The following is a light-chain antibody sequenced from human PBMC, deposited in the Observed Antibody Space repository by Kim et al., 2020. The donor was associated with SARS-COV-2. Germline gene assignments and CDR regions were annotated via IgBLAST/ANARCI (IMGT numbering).Light chain of an antibody. Sequence: QSVLTQPPSVSAAPGQKVTISCSGSRSNIGNNYVSWYQHLPGTPPKFLIYDNNKRPSGIPDRFSASKSGTSATLGISGLQTGDEANYYCATWDTSLSVVVFGGGTPLTVL. CDR3: ATWDTSLSVVV. J-gene: IGLJ2*01. CDR2: DNN. V-gene: IGLV1-51*01. CDR1: RSNIGNNY.